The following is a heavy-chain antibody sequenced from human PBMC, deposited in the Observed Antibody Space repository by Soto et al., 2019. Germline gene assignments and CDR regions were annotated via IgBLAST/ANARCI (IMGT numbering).Heavy chain of an antibody. CDR2: INHSGST. CDR1: GGSFSGYY. D-gene: IGHD3-10*01. J-gene: IGHJ5*02. CDR3: ATRITMVRGAYGPRGCWFDP. Sequence: QVQLQQWGAGLLKPSETLSLTCAVYGGSFSGYYWSWIHQPPGKGLEWIGEINHSGSTNYNPSLKSRVTISVDTSKNQFSLKLSSVTAADTAVYYCATRITMVRGAYGPRGCWFDPWGQGTLVTVSS. V-gene: IGHV4-34*01.